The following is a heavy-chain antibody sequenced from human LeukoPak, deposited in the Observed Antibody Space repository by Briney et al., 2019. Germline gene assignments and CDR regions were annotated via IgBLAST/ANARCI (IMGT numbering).Heavy chain of an antibody. J-gene: IGHJ4*02. Sequence: SETLSLTCAVSGYSISSGYYCGWIRQPPGKGLEWIGSIYHSGSTYYNPSLKSRVTISVDTSKNQFSLKLSSVTAADTAVYYCAREMGATKDYWGQGTLVTVSS. CDR1: GYSISSGYY. CDR3: AREMGATKDY. CDR2: IYHSGST. V-gene: IGHV4-38-2*02. D-gene: IGHD1-26*01.